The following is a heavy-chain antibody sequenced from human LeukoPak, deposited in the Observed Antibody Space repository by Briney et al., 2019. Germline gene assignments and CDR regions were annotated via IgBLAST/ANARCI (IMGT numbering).Heavy chain of an antibody. CDR3: ARQQQQLWYD. V-gene: IGHV3-11*04. D-gene: IGHD5-18*01. CDR2: ISSSAGTT. Sequence: GGSLRLSCAASGFTFSDYYMSWIRQAPGKGLEWVSYISSSAGTTYYADSVKGRFTISRDNAKNSLYLQMNSLRAEDTAVYFCARQQQQLWYDWGQGTLVTVSS. J-gene: IGHJ4*02. CDR1: GFTFSDYY.